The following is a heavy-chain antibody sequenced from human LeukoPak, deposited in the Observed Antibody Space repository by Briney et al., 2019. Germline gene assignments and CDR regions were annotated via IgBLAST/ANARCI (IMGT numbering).Heavy chain of an antibody. CDR2: IIPIFGTA. J-gene: IGHJ1*01. CDR1: GGTFSSYA. Sequence: AASVKLSCKASGGTFSSYAISWVRQAPGQGLEWMGGIIPIFGTANYAQKFQGRVTITADKSTSTAYVELSSLRSEDTAVYYCARGPQWLPQGQYFQHWGQGTLVTVSS. V-gene: IGHV1-69*06. D-gene: IGHD6-19*01. CDR3: ARGPQWLPQGQYFQH.